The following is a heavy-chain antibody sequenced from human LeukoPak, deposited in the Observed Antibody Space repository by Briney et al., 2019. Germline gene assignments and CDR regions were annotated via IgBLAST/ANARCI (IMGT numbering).Heavy chain of an antibody. CDR1: GFTFSSYS. D-gene: IGHD3-10*01. J-gene: IGHJ4*02. CDR3: ARAITMVRGVIRGLDY. CDR2: ISSSSSYI. V-gene: IGHV3-21*01. Sequence: GGSLRLSCAASGFTFSSYSMNWVRQAPGKGLERVSSISSSSSYIYYADSVKGRFTISRDNAKNSLYLQMNSLRAEDTAVYYCARAITMVRGVIRGLDYWGQGTLVTVSS.